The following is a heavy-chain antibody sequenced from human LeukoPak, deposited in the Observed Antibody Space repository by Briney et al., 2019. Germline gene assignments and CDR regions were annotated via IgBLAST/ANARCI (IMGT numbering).Heavy chain of an antibody. CDR2: ISTYNGNT. D-gene: IGHD3/OR15-3a*01. J-gene: IGHJ6*03. CDR3: ARRTGYNYYYYMEV. V-gene: IGHV1-18*01. CDR1: GYIFTQYG. Sequence: GASVKVSCKASGYIFTQYGISWVRQAPGQGLEWMASISTYNGNTNYAQNFQGRVTVTTDTSTSTAYMELRGLRSDDTAVYYCARRTGYNYYYYMEVWGQGTTVTVSS.